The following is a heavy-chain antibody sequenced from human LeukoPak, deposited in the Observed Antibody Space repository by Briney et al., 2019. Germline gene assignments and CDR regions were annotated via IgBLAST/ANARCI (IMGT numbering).Heavy chain of an antibody. Sequence: VASVKVSCKASGGTFSSYAISWVRQAPGQGLEWTGGIIPIFGTANYAQKFQGRVTITADESTSTAYMELSSLRSEDTAVYYCATPRAAASYNYYYYYMDVWGKGTTVTVSS. CDR2: IIPIFGTA. J-gene: IGHJ6*03. D-gene: IGHD6-13*01. CDR3: ATPRAAASYNYYYYYMDV. CDR1: GGTFSSYA. V-gene: IGHV1-69*01.